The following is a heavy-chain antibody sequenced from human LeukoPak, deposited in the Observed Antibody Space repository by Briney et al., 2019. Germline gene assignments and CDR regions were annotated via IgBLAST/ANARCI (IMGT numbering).Heavy chain of an antibody. CDR2: ISRCGSNI. D-gene: IGHD3-9*01. CDR3: ARDYSLTGYYYFDY. CDR1: GFPFSSYE. J-gene: IGHJ4*02. V-gene: IGHV3-48*03. Sequence: GGSVTLSCGPSGFPFSSYEVKYPRQARGRAVEWVLYISRCGSNIYYAASVKGRFTISRDNAKNSLYLQMNSLRAEDTAVYYCARDYSLTGYYYFDYWGQGTLVTVSS.